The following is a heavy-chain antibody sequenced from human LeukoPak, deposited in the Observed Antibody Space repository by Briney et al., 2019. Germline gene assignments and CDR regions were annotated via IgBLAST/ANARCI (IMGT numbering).Heavy chain of an antibody. D-gene: IGHD5-24*01. CDR3: ANSHSGGDGYSG. V-gene: IGHV3-21*04. J-gene: IGHJ4*02. CDR2: ISSSSSYI. CDR1: GFTFSSYS. Sequence: GGSLRLSCAASGFTFSSYSMNWVRQAPGKGLEWVSSISSSSSYIYYADSVKGRFTISRDNAKNSLYLQMNSLRAEDTAVYYCANSHSGGDGYSGWGQGTLVTVS.